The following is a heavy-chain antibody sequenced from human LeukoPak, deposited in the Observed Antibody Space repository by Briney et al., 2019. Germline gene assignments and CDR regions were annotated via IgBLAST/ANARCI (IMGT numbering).Heavy chain of an antibody. V-gene: IGHV1-69*13. Sequence: RRGSVTVSCKASGGTFSSYAISWVRQAPGQGLEWMGGIIPIFGTANYAQKFQGRVTITADESTSTAYMELSSLRSEDTAVYYCASQGSRYCSGGSCYPSRHYYYYYGMDVWGKGTTVTVSS. CDR2: IIPIFGTA. D-gene: IGHD2-15*01. CDR3: ASQGSRYCSGGSCYPSRHYYYYYGMDV. J-gene: IGHJ6*04. CDR1: GGTFSSYA.